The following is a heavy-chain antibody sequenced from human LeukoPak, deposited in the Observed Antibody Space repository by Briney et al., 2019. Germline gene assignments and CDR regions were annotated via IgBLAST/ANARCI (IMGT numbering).Heavy chain of an antibody. CDR3: AKDSGYCDTTTCRLAK. J-gene: IGHJ4*02. Sequence: RGSLRLSCAASGFTFSIYGMSWVREAPGNGLEWLSVISGSGGSTYYADSVTGRFTISRDNSKNTLYLEMNSLRVEDTALYYCAKDSGYCDTTTCRLAKWGQGTLVTVSS. CDR1: GFTFSIYG. D-gene: IGHD2-2*01. V-gene: IGHV3-23*01. CDR2: ISGSGGST.